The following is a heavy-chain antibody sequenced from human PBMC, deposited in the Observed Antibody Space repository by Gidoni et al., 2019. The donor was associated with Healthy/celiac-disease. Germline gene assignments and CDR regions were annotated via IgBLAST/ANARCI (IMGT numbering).Heavy chain of an antibody. CDR3: ARGRYYDSSGYYYPPRSLYFDY. V-gene: IGHV4-34*01. J-gene: IGHJ4*02. Sequence: QVQLQQWGAGLLKPSETLSLTCAVYGGSFSGYYWSWIRQPPGKGLEWVGEINHSGSTKNNPSLKSRVTISVDTSKNQFSLKLSSVTAADTAVYYCARGRYYDSSGYYYPPRSLYFDYWGQGTLVTVSS. CDR2: INHSGST. D-gene: IGHD3-22*01. CDR1: GGSFSGYY.